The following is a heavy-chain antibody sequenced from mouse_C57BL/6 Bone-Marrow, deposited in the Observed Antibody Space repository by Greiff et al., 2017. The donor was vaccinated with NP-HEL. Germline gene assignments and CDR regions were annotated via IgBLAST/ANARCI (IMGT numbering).Heavy chain of an antibody. Sequence: DVQLQESGPSLVRPSQTLSLTCTVTGFSINSDCYWIWIRQFPGNKLEYIGYTFYSGITYYNPTLESRTYITRYTSKNQFSLKLSSVTTEDTATDYCARSLTGYWYFDVWGTGTTVTVSS. CDR2: TFYSGIT. CDR3: ARSLTGYWYFDV. J-gene: IGHJ1*03. V-gene: IGHV3-3*01. D-gene: IGHD4-1*01. CDR1: GFSINSDCY.